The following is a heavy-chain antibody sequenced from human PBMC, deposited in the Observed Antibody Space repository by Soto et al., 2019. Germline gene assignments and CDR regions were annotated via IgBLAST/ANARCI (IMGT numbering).Heavy chain of an antibody. V-gene: IGHV4-39*01. J-gene: IGHJ5*02. CDR1: GGSISSSSYY. Sequence: PSETLSLTCTVSGGSISSSSYYWGWIRQPPGKGLEWIGSIYYSGSTYYNPSLKSRVTISVDTSKNQFSLKLSSVTAADTAVYYCAGTDFWSGYGSGWFDPWGQGTLVTVSS. D-gene: IGHD3-3*01. CDR3: AGTDFWSGYGSGWFDP. CDR2: IYYSGST.